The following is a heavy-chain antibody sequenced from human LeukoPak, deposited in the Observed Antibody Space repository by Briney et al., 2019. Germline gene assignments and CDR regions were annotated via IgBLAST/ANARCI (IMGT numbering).Heavy chain of an antibody. Sequence: NPSGTLSLTCAVSGGSISSYYRSWIRQPPGKGLEWIGHIYYSGSTNYNPSLKSRVTISVDTSKNQFSLKLSSVTAADTAVYYCARGHYSSGWYTTRSFDYWGQGTLVTVSS. V-gene: IGHV4-59*01. CDR1: GGSISSYY. CDR3: ARGHYSSGWYTTRSFDY. D-gene: IGHD6-19*01. CDR2: IYYSGST. J-gene: IGHJ4*02.